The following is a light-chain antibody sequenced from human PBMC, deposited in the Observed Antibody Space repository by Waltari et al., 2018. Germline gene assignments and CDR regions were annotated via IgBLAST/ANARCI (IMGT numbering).Light chain of an antibody. CDR2: YYS. V-gene: IGLV3-21*04. CDR1: HIGSKS. CDR3: LVWHSTIDHQGV. J-gene: IGLJ2*01. Sequence: SYVVTQSPSVSVAPGETARITCGGDHIGSKSGHWYQQRPGQAPVLVISYYSDRPSGIPERFSGSNSGNTATLTISWVEAEDEADYYCLVWHSTIDHQGVFGGGTKLTVL.